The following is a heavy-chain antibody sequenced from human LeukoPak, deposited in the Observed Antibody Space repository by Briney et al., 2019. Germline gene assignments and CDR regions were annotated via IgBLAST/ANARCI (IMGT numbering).Heavy chain of an antibody. Sequence: GGSLRLSCAASGFTFSSYGMSWVRQAPGKGLEWVSAISGSGGSTYYADSVKGRFTISRDNSKNTLYLQMNSLRAEDTAVYYCARQTYYYGSDDYWGQGTLVTVSS. D-gene: IGHD3-10*01. J-gene: IGHJ4*02. CDR3: ARQTYYYGSDDY. V-gene: IGHV3-23*01. CDR1: GFTFSSYG. CDR2: ISGSGGST.